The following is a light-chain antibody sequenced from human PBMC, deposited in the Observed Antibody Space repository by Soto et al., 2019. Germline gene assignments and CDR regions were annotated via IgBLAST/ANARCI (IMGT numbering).Light chain of an antibody. CDR1: NIGNTS. Sequence: SSALTQPPSASAAPGQTARLTRGGFNIGNTSVHWYQQKPGQAPVLVVYDDSDRPSGIPERFSGSNSENTATLTISRVEAGDEADYYCQGWDRVSESYVFGTGTKVT. CDR3: QGWDRVSESYV. J-gene: IGLJ1*01. CDR2: DDS. V-gene: IGLV3-21*02.